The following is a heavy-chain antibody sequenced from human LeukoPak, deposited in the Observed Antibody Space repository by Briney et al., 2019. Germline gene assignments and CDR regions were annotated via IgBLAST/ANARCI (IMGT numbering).Heavy chain of an antibody. D-gene: IGHD2-2*01. CDR1: GGSISSYY. CDR3: ARNIVVVPAYTGYSSTLDAFDI. V-gene: IGHV4-59*08. CDR2: IYYSGST. Sequence: PSETLSLTCTVSGGSISSYYWSWIRQPPGKGLEWIGYIYYSGSTNYNPSLKSRVTTSVDTSKNQFSLKLSSVTAADTAVYYCARNIVVVPAYTGYSSTLDAFDIWGQGTMVTVSS. J-gene: IGHJ3*02.